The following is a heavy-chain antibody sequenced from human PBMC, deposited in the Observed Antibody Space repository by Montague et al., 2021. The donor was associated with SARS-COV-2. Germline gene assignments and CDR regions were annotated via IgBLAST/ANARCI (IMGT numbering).Heavy chain of an antibody. CDR3: AREFRIELWQTNWYFGL. V-gene: IGHV4-59*11. CDR2: FDHSGDT. D-gene: IGHD3-16*01. J-gene: IGHJ2*01. CDR1: GGSISGHY. Sequence: SETLSLTCSVSGGSISGHYWSWIRQPPGKGLEWIGNFDHSGDTKYNPSLKSRATISVDTSKNQFALRLHSVTAADTAVYYCAREFRIELWQTNWYFGLWGRGTLVTFSS.